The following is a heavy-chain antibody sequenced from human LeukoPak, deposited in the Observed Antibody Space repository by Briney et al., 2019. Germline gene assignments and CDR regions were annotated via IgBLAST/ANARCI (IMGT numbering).Heavy chain of an antibody. CDR2: IYYTGST. Sequence: SETLPLTCAVSGGSISSFYWGWIRQPPGKGLEWIGSIYYTGSTYYSPSLRSRVTISVDTSKNQFSLQLRSVTAADTAVYYCAREDPQTTVPEGMDVWGQGTTVTVSS. J-gene: IGHJ6*02. CDR1: GGSISSFY. CDR3: AREDPQTTVPEGMDV. D-gene: IGHD4-17*01. V-gene: IGHV4-39*07.